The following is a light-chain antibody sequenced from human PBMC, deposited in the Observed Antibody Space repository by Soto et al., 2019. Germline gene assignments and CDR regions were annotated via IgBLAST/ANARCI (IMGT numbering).Light chain of an antibody. J-gene: IGKJ1*01. CDR1: QGISNY. CDR3: QNYNSAPWT. CDR2: AAS. Sequence: DIQMTQSPSSLSASVGDRVTITCRASQGISNYVAWYQQKAGKVPKLLIYAASTLHSGVPSRFSGSGSGTDFTLTINSLQPEDVATYYCQNYNSAPWTFGQGTKVEMK. V-gene: IGKV1-27*01.